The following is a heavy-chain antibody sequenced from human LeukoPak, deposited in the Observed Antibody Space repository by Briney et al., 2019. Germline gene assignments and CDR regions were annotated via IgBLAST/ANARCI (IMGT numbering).Heavy chain of an antibody. V-gene: IGHV3-21*01. CDR2: ISSSSSYI. D-gene: IGHD6-6*01. J-gene: IGHJ4*02. CDR3: ARFDSSPYSFDY. CDR1: GFTFSSYS. Sequence: PGGSLRLSCAASGFTFSSYSIHWVRQAPGKGLEWVSSISSSSSYIYYADSVKGRFTISRDNAKNSLYLQMNSLRAEDTAVYYCARFDSSPYSFDYWGQGTLVTVSS.